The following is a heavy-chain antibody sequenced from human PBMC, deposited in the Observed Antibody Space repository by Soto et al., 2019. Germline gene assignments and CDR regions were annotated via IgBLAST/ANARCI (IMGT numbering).Heavy chain of an antibody. J-gene: IGHJ5*02. CDR1: RGYKTRRGRN. D-gene: IGHD3-3*02. Sequence: SVTLSLTCTVGRGYKTRRGRNKDSIHQHVSNVPHYIVRPYHNGPTYYNPSLTSPVTISIDASKNQFSLSLRSVTAADTAVYFCVRRGRTSNGDWFDLWGQGILVTVSS. V-gene: IGHV4-39*01. CDR3: VRRGRTSNGDWFDL. CDR2: PYHNGPT.